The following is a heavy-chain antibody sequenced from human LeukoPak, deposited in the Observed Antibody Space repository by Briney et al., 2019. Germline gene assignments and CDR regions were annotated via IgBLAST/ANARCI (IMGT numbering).Heavy chain of an antibody. J-gene: IGHJ3*02. CDR1: GFTFSSYW. CDR2: INTDGSIT. D-gene: IGHD1-1*01. V-gene: IGHV3-74*01. CDR3: AKYAYNWNAPDGFDM. Sequence: PGGSLRLSCAASGFTFSSYWMHWVRQAPGKGLVWVSRINTDGSITSYADSVKGRFTISRDNSKNTLYLQMNSLRAEDTAVYFCAKYAYNWNAPDGFDMWGQGTMVIVSS.